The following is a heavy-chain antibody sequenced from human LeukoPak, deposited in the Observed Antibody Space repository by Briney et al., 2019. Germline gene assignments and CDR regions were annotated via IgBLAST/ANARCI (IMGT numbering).Heavy chain of an antibody. CDR3: ARDQNGQDDAFDI. CDR2: ISAYNGNT. CDR1: GYTFTSYG. J-gene: IGHJ3*02. D-gene: IGHD2-8*01. V-gene: IGHV1-18*01. Sequence: GASVKVSSKASGYTFTSYGISWVRQAPGQGLEWMGWISAYNGNTNYAQKLQGRVTMTTDTSTSTAYMGLRSLRSDDTAVYYCARDQNGQDDAFDIWGQGTMVTVSS.